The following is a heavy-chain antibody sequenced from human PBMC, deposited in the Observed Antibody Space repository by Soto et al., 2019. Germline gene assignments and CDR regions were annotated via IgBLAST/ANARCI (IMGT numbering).Heavy chain of an antibody. J-gene: IGHJ4*02. CDR2: ISSSGSTI. CDR1: GFTFSNYA. Sequence: GGSLRLSFAASGFTFSNYAMSWVRQAPGKGLEWVSAISSSGSTIYYADSVKGRFTISRDNAKNSLYLQMNSLRAEDTAVYYCARLPVDTAIVDYWGQGTLVTV. D-gene: IGHD5-18*01. CDR3: ARLPVDTAIVDY. V-gene: IGHV3-11*01.